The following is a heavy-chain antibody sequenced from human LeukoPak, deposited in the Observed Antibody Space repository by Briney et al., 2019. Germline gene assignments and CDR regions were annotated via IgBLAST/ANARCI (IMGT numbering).Heavy chain of an antibody. J-gene: IGHJ4*02. V-gene: IGHV4-39*01. CDR3: ASRSYYDILTGYYKPFDY. D-gene: IGHD3-9*01. CDR2: IYYSGST. CDR1: GGSISSSSYY. Sequence: SETLSLTCTVSGGSISSSSYYWGWIRQPPGKGLEWIGSIYYSGSTYYNPSLKSRVTISVDTSKNQFSLKPSSVTAADTAVYYCASRSYYDILTGYYKPFDYWGQGTLVTVSS.